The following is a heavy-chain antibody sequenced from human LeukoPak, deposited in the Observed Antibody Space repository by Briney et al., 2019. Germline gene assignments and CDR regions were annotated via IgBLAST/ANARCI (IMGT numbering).Heavy chain of an antibody. CDR2: ISTSGRT. CDR3: AREVMYYDFWTWFDP. CDR1: GASIRSSY. D-gene: IGHD3-3*01. V-gene: IGHV4-4*07. Sequence: PSETLSLTCTVSGASIRSSYWIWIRQSVGKGLEWIGRISTSGRTDYNPSLKSRVAMSVDKSKNQFSLESTSVTAADTAVYYCAREVMYYDFWTWFDPWGQGTLVTASS. J-gene: IGHJ5*02.